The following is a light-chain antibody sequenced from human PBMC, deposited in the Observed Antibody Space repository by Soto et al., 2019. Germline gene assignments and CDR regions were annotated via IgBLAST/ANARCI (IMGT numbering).Light chain of an antibody. CDR1: QTTNTW. J-gene: IGKJ2*01. CDR2: DAS. Sequence: DIQMTQFPSTLSASVGDRVTITCRASQTTNTWLAWYQQKPGTAAKLLIYDASSLEGGVPSRFSASGSGNEFTLTISSLQPDDLATYYCQQYISYPYTFGQGTKVEIK. CDR3: QQYISYPYT. V-gene: IGKV1-5*01.